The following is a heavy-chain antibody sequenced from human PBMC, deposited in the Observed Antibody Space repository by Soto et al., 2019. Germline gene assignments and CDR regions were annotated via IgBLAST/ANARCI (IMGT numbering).Heavy chain of an antibody. CDR2: INPSGGST. CDR3: ATRYSGNLGAFDY. J-gene: IGHJ4*02. CDR1: GYTFTIYY. D-gene: IGHD1-26*01. V-gene: IGHV1-46*01. Sequence: ASVKVSCKASGYTFTIYYMHCVLQSPGQGLEWMGIINPSGGSTSYAQKFQGRVTMTRDTSTSTVYMELSSLRSEDTAVYYCATRYSGNLGAFDYWGQGTLVTVSS.